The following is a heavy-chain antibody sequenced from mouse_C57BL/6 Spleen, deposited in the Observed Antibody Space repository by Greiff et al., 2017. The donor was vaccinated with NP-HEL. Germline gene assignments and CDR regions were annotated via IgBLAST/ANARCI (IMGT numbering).Heavy chain of an antibody. CDR3: ARRAFDYYAMDY. CDR1: GFTFSDYG. V-gene: IGHV5-17*01. J-gene: IGHJ4*01. D-gene: IGHD3-1*01. Sequence: EVMLVESGGGLVKPGGSLKLSCAASGFTFSDYGMHWVRQAPEKGLEWVAYISSGSSTIYYADTVKGRFTISRDNAKNTLFLQMNSLRSEDTAMYYCARRAFDYYAMDYWGQGTSVTVSS. CDR2: ISSGSSTI.